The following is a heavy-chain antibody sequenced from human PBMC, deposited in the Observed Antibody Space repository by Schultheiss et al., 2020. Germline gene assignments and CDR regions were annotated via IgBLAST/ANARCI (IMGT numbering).Heavy chain of an antibody. J-gene: IGHJ5*02. CDR1: GGSFSGYY. CDR2: INHSGST. D-gene: IGHD3-16*02. V-gene: IGHV4-34*01. Sequence: SQTLSLTCAVYGGSFSGYYWSWIRQPPGKGLEWIGEINHSGSTNYNPSLKSRVTISVDTSKNQFSLKLSSVTAADTAVYYCARVRIMITFGGVIVPRAWFDPWGQGPLVTVSS. CDR3: ARVRIMITFGGVIVPRAWFDP.